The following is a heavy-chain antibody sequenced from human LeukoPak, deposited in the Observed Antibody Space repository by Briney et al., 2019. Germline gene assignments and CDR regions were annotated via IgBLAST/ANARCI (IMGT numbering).Heavy chain of an antibody. J-gene: IGHJ6*03. CDR1: GSTFSSYE. V-gene: IGHV3-48*03. CDR2: ISSSGSTI. Sequence: GGSLRLSCAASGSTFSSYEMNWVRQAPGKGLEWVSYISSSGSTIYYADSVKGRFTNSRDNAKNSLYLQMNSLRAEDAAVYYCARDGVVVVPAPSSFMDVWGKGTTVTVSS. CDR3: ARDGVVVVPAPSSFMDV. D-gene: IGHD2-2*01.